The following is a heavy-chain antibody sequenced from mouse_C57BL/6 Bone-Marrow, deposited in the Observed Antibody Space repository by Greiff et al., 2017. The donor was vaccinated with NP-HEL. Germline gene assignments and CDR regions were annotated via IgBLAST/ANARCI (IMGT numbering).Heavy chain of an antibody. J-gene: IGHJ4*01. D-gene: IGHD2-3*01. CDR2: ISSGGSYT. Sequence: EVQLVESGGDLVKPGGSLKLSCAASGFTFSSYGMSWVRQTPDKRLEWVATISSGGSYTYYPDSVKGRFTISRDNAKNTLYLQMSSLKSEDTAMYYCARDGYYVYYYAMDYWGQGTSVTVSS. CDR3: ARDGYYVYYYAMDY. CDR1: GFTFSSYG. V-gene: IGHV5-6*01.